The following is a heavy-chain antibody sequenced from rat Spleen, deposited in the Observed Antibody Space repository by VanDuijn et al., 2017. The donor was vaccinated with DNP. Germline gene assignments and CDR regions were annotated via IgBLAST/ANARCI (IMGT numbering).Heavy chain of an antibody. D-gene: IGHD1-11*01. CDR1: GFTFSHYG. CDR3: ARRGYGGRGFFDY. J-gene: IGHJ2*01. CDR2: ISTNGGST. V-gene: IGHV5-7*01. Sequence: EVQLVESGGALVQPGRSLKLSCAASGFTFSHYGMAWVRQAPKKGLEWVATISTNGGSTYYRDSVKGRFTISRDNAKSTLNLQMDSLRSEDTATYYCARRGYGGRGFFDYWGQGVMVTVSS.